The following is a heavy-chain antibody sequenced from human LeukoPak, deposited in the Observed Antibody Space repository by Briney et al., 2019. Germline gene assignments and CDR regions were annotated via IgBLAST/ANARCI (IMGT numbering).Heavy chain of an antibody. CDR2: IKQDGSEK. D-gene: IGHD5-18*01. J-gene: IGHJ4*02. Sequence: GGSLRLSCAASGFTFSSYWMSWVRQAPGKGLEWVANIKQDGSEKYYVDSVKGRFTISRDNAKNSLYLQMNSLRAEDTAVYYCARRSGYSYGAAFDYWGQGTLVTVSS. CDR3: ARRSGYSYGAAFDY. CDR1: GFTFSSYW. V-gene: IGHV3-7*01.